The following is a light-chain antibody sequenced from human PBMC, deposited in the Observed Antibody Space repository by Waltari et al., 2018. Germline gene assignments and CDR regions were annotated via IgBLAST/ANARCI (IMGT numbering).Light chain of an antibody. CDR1: QDIRNY. J-gene: IGKJ2*01. CDR2: DAS. V-gene: IGKV1-33*01. CDR3: QQYDNLPYT. Sequence: DIQMTQSPSSLSASVGDRVTFTCQASQDIRNYLNWFQQTPGKAPKLLIYDASNLEAEVPSRFSGSGAGTDFTFTSSSLQAEDLGTYYCQQYDNLPYTFGQGTKLEI.